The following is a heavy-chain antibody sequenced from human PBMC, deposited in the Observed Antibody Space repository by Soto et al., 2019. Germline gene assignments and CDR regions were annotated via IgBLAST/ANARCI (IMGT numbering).Heavy chain of an antibody. CDR2: ISYDGSNK. Sequence: QVQLVESGGGVVQPGRSLRLSCAASGFTFSSYAMHWVRQAPGKGLEWVAVISYDGSNKYYADSVKGRFTISRDNSKNTLYLQKNSLRAEDTGVYYCARWIQLVWGQGTTVTVSS. D-gene: IGHD5-18*01. CDR1: GFTFSSYA. J-gene: IGHJ6*02. CDR3: ARWIQLV. V-gene: IGHV3-30-3*01.